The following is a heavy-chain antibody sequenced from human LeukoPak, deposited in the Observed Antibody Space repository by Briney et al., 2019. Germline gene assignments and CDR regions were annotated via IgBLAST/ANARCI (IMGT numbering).Heavy chain of an antibody. Sequence: PSGTLSLTCAVSGGSISSSNWWSWVRQPPGKGLEWIGEIYHSGSTNYNPSLKSRVTISVDKSKNQFSLKLSSVTAAATAMYYCARDRRAYCSGRGCYYYYYGMDVWGQGTTVTVSS. J-gene: IGHJ6*02. CDR3: ARDRRAYCSGRGCYYYYYGMDV. V-gene: IGHV4-4*02. D-gene: IGHD2-15*01. CDR1: GGSISSSNW. CDR2: IYHSGST.